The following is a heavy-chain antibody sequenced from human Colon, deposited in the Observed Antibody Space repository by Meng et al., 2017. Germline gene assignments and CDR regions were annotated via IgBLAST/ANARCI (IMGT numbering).Heavy chain of an antibody. Sequence: QVELVQSGAGVKKPGASVKVSCKASGYTFTGYYVHWVRQAPGQGLECMGWINPNSGVTNYAQKFQDRVTMTRDTSITTAYMELSNLRSDDTAVYYCFVWFGESSTSFDHWGQGSLVTVSS. CDR2: INPNSGVT. J-gene: IGHJ4*02. D-gene: IGHD3-10*01. CDR3: FVWFGESSTSFDH. CDR1: GYTFTGYY. V-gene: IGHV1-2*02.